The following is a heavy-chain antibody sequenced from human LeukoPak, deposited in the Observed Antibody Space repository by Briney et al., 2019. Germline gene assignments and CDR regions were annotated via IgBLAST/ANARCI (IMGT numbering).Heavy chain of an antibody. CDR1: GFTFSSHW. D-gene: IGHD3-10*01. CDR2: IKPDGST. CDR3: ALSPDYYGSGSFDY. J-gene: IGHJ4*02. Sequence: GGSLRLSCAASGFTFSSHWMHWVRQAPGKGLVWVSRIKPDGSTYYADSVKGRFTVSRDNAKNTLYLQMNSLTAEDTAVYYCALSPDYYGSGSFDYWGQGTLVTVSS. V-gene: IGHV3-74*01.